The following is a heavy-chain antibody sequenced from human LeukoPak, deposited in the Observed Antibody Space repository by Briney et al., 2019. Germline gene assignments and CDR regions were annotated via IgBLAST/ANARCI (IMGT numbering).Heavy chain of an antibody. CDR3: ARDPLVDTAMATDYYYYYGMDV. D-gene: IGHD5-18*01. Sequence: ASVKVSCKASGYTSTSYYMHWVRQAPGQGLEWMGGIIPIFGTANYAQKFQGRVTITADESTSTAYMELSSLRSEDTAVYYCARDPLVDTAMATDYYYYYGMDVWGQGTTVTVSS. J-gene: IGHJ6*02. CDR1: GYTSTSYY. CDR2: IIPIFGTA. V-gene: IGHV1-69*13.